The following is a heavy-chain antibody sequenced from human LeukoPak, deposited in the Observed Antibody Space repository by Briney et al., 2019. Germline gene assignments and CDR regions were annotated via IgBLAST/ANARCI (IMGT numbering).Heavy chain of an antibody. J-gene: IGHJ4*02. D-gene: IGHD3-22*01. CDR2: IYTSGST. V-gene: IGHV4-4*09. Sequence: SETLSLTCTVSGGSISSYYWSWIRQPPGKGLEWIGYIYTSGSTNYNPSLKSRVTISVDTSKNQFSLKLSSVTAADTAVYYCAREVYYYDSSGYDRYFDYWGQGTLVTVSP. CDR3: AREVYYYDSSGYDRYFDY. CDR1: GGSISSYY.